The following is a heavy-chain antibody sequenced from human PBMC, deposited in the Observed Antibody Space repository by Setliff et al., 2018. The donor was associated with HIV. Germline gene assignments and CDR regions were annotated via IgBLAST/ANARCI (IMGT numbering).Heavy chain of an antibody. CDR2: ISDSGGSP. V-gene: IGHV3-23*01. D-gene: IGHD1-26*01. J-gene: IGHJ4*02. CDR3: AKENGIDSYFHY. CDR1: GFTFSSYA. Sequence: PGGSLRLSCAASGFTFSSYAMSWVRQAPGKGLEWVSAISDSGGSPYYADSVKGRFTISRDNSKNTLYLQMNSLRAEDTAIYYCAKENGIDSYFHYWGQGTLVTDSS.